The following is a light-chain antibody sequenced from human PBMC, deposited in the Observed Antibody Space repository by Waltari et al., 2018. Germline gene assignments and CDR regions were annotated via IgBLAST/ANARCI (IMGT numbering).Light chain of an antibody. CDR1: SSDVGSYTL. J-gene: IGLJ2*01. CDR2: EGT. Sequence: QSALTQPASVSGSPGQSITISCTGTSSDVGSYTLVPWYQHYPGKAPKLMIYEGTKRPSGVSNRFSGSKSGNTASLTISGLQAEDEADYHCCSYAHSSRVVFGGGTKVTVL. CDR3: CSYAHSSRVV. V-gene: IGLV2-23*01.